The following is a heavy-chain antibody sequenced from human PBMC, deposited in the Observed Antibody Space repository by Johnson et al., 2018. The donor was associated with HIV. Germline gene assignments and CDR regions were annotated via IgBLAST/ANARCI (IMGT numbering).Heavy chain of an antibody. CDR3: AREMAATNAWALDI. V-gene: IGHV3-66*01. CDR2: IYSGGST. D-gene: IGHD5-24*01. Sequence: VQLVESGGGVVQPGKSLRLSCAASGFTVSTNYMSWVRQAPGKGLEWVSVIYSGGSTYYADSVKGRFTISRDNSKNTLYLQMNSLRAEDTAVYYCAREMAATNAWALDIWGQGTMVTVSS. CDR1: GFTVSTNY. J-gene: IGHJ3*02.